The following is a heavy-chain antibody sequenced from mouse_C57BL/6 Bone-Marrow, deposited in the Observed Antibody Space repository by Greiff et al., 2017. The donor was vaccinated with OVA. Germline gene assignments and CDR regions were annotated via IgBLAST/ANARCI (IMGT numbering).Heavy chain of an antibody. Sequence: EVMLVESGGGLVKPGGSLKLSCAASGFTFSSYTMSWVRQTPEKRLEWVATISGGGGNTYYPDSVKGRFTISRDNAKNTHYQQMSSRRSEDTALYYCARHHSAGYVDYWGQGTTLTVSS. V-gene: IGHV5-9*01. D-gene: IGHD3-2*02. CDR3: ARHHSAGYVDY. CDR1: GFTFSSYT. CDR2: ISGGGGNT. J-gene: IGHJ2*01.